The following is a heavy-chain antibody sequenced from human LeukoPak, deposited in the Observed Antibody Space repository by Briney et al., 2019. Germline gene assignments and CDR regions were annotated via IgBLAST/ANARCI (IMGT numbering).Heavy chain of an antibody. Sequence: PGGSLRLSCAASGFSLSSHWMSWVRQAPGKGLEWVANIKRDGSQENYVDSVKGRFTISRDNAKNSLYLQMNSLRAEDTAVYYCAKVSGQLPSLLDAFDIWGQGTMVTVSS. CDR2: IKRDGSQE. D-gene: IGHD2-2*01. V-gene: IGHV3-7*01. CDR3: AKVSGQLPSLLDAFDI. J-gene: IGHJ3*02. CDR1: GFSLSSHW.